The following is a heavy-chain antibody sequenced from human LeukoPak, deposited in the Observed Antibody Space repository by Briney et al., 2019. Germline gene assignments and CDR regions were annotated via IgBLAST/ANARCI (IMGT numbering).Heavy chain of an antibody. D-gene: IGHD3-3*01. CDR1: GFTFSIYA. CDR2: ISGSGGST. Sequence: GGSLRLSCAASGFTFSIYAMSWVRQAPGKGLEWASAISGSGGSTYYADSVKGRFTISRDNSKNTVYLQMNSLRAEDTAVYYCAKNPGRITIFGVVKSQYYFDYWGQGTLVTVSS. J-gene: IGHJ4*02. CDR3: AKNPGRITIFGVVKSQYYFDY. V-gene: IGHV3-23*01.